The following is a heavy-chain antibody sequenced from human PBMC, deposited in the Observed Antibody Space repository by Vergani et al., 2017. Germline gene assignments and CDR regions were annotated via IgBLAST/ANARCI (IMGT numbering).Heavy chain of an antibody. CDR1: GYRFSSYG. J-gene: IGHJ6*02. Sequence: QVQLVQSGGEVRKPGASVKVSCKASGYRFSSYGISWVRQAPGQGLEWMGWIRPYNDYTHYAQKFQGRVTMTTDTSTNSVYLELRILRSDDTAVYYCAKEGYYCGSESYSPPQLYGMGVWGQGTTVTVSS. CDR2: IRPYNDYT. CDR3: AKEGYYCGSESYSPPQLYGMGV. V-gene: IGHV1-18*01. D-gene: IGHD3-10*01.